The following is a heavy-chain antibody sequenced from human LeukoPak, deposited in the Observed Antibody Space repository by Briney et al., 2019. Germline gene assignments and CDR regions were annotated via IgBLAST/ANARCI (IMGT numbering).Heavy chain of an antibody. J-gene: IGHJ4*02. Sequence: GGSLRLSCAASGFTFSSYAMSWVRQAPGKGLEWVSAISGSGGSTYYADSVKGRFTISRDNSKNTLYLQMKSLRAEDTAVYYCAKDSGDIVVVPAAFDYWGQGTLVTVSS. CDR1: GFTFSSYA. D-gene: IGHD2-2*01. CDR2: ISGSGGST. CDR3: AKDSGDIVVVPAAFDY. V-gene: IGHV3-23*01.